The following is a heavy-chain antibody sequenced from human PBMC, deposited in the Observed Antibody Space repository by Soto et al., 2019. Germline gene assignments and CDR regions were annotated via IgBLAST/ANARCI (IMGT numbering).Heavy chain of an antibody. J-gene: IGHJ6*02. CDR3: SRADYGDYGYYYYNGMDV. Sequence: VQLVQSGAEVKKPGSSVKVSCKASGGTFSSYAISWVRQSPGPRLACMGGIIPIFGTANYAQKFQGRVTITADETTSTAYMGLSSLRSEDTAVYYCSRADYGDYGYYYYNGMDVWGQGTTVTVSS. D-gene: IGHD4-17*01. CDR1: GGTFSSYA. V-gene: IGHV1-69*01. CDR2: IIPIFGTA.